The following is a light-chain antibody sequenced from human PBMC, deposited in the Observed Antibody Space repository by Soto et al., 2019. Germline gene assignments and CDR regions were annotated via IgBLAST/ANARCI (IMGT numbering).Light chain of an antibody. V-gene: IGKV3-15*01. CDR3: QQYNNWPPWT. CDR1: QSVTNN. Sequence: EIVMTQSPATLSVSPGDTATLSCRASQSVTNNLAWYQQKPGQAPRLLISGASTRATGIPARFSGSGSGTEFSLTISSLQSEDVAAYYCQQYNNWPPWTFGQGTKVEIK. J-gene: IGKJ1*01. CDR2: GAS.